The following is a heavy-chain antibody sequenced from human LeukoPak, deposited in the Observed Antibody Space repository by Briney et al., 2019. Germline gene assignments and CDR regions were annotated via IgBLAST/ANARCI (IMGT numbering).Heavy chain of an antibody. CDR1: GGTFSSYA. CDR3: ARVRGTTVVTGVYGY. V-gene: IGHV1-69*06. D-gene: IGHD4-23*01. CDR2: IIPIFGTA. J-gene: IGHJ4*02. Sequence: GASVKVSCKASGGTFSSYAISWVRQAPGQGLEWMGGIIPIFGTANYAQKFQGRVTITADKSTSTAYMELSSLRSDDTAVYYCARVRGTTVVTGVYGYWGQGTLVTVSS.